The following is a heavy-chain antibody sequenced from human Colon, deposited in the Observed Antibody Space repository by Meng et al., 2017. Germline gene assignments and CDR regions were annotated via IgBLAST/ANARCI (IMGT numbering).Heavy chain of an antibody. D-gene: IGHD3-10*01. CDR1: GGDINNYY. CDR2: VYSSGSA. J-gene: IGHJ2*01. V-gene: IGHV4-4*07. Sequence: QVPRQDAGPGLVKPSETLSRTWTVAGGDINNYYWSWIRQSPGKGLEWLGCVYSSGSAYYSPSLKSRLNMSVDRTKNQLSLKVTSVTAADTAVYYCARGVETMIRGVKWYFDLWGRGALVTVSS. CDR3: ARGVETMIRGVKWYFDL.